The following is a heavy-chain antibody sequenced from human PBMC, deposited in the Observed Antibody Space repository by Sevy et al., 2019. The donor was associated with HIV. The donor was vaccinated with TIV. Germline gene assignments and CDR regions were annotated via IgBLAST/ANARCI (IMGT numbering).Heavy chain of an antibody. Sequence: ASVKVSCKASGGTFSSYAISWVRQAPGQGLEWMGGIIPIFGTANYAQKFQGRVTITADESTSKAYMELSSLRSEDTAVYYCAREPLAVAGGYDAFDIWGQGTMVTVSS. V-gene: IGHV1-69*13. J-gene: IGHJ3*02. CDR1: GGTFSSYA. D-gene: IGHD6-19*01. CDR3: AREPLAVAGGYDAFDI. CDR2: IIPIFGTA.